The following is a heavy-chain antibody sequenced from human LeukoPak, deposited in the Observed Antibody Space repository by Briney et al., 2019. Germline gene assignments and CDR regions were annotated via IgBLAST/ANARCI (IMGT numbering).Heavy chain of an antibody. CDR1: GFTVSSNY. CDR3: ARDRRYSSGWYFDY. D-gene: IGHD6-19*01. J-gene: IGHJ4*02. Sequence: QPGGSLRLSCAASGFTVSSNYMSWVRQAPGKGLEWVSVIYSGGSTYYADSVEGRFTISRDNSKNTLYLQMNSLRAEDTAVYYCARDRRYSSGWYFDYWGQGTLVTVSS. CDR2: IYSGGST. V-gene: IGHV3-53*01.